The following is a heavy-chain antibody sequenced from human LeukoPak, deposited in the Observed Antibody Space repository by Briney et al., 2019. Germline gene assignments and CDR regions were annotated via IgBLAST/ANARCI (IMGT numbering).Heavy chain of an antibody. CDR2: MNPNSGNT. CDR3: ARDASHYDFWSGYSPRDAFDI. D-gene: IGHD3-3*01. V-gene: IGHV1-8*01. J-gene: IGHJ3*02. CDR1: GYTFTSYD. Sequence: GASVKVSCKASGYTFTSYDINWVRQATGQGLEWMGWMNPNSGNTGYAQKFQGRVTMTRNTSISTAYMELSSLRSEDTAVYYCARDASHYDFWSGYSPRDAFDIWGQGTMVTVSS.